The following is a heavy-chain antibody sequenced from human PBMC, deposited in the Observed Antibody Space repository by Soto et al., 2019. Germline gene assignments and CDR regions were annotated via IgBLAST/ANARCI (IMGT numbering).Heavy chain of an antibody. CDR3: ARRWGSAADY. CDR1: GGSVSSNSYC. D-gene: IGHD2-15*01. J-gene: IGHJ4*02. Sequence: SETLSLTCTVSGGSVSSNSYCWGWIRQPPGKGLEWIGYIYYSGNTNYNPSLQSRVTISVDTSKNQFSLKLSSVTAADTAVYYCARRWGSAADYWGQGTLVTVSS. V-gene: IGHV4-39*07. CDR2: IYYSGNT.